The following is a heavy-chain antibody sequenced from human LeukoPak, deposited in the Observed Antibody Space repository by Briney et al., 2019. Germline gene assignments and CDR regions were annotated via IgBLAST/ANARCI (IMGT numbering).Heavy chain of an antibody. J-gene: IGHJ4*02. V-gene: IGHV3-21*01. CDR2: ISRSSSTYI. Sequence: GGSLRLSCAASGFTFSSYSMNWVRQAPGKGLEWVSSISRSSSTYIYYADSVKGRFTISRDNAKNSLYLQMNSLRAEDTAVYYCARLNYYDSTNYFDCWGQGTLVTVPS. CDR1: GFTFSSYS. CDR3: ARLNYYDSTNYFDC. D-gene: IGHD3-22*01.